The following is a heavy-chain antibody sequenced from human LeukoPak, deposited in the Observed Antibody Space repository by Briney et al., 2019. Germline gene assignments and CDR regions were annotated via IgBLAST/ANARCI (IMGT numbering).Heavy chain of an antibody. CDR1: GFTVSSNY. CDR3: TRVGYIDEGIDY. Sequence: GGSLRLSCAASGFTVSSNYMTWVRQAPGKGLEWVANIKQDGSKKSYVDSVKGRFTISRDNAKNSLYLQMNSLRAEDTAIYYCTRVGYIDEGIDYWGQGTLVTVSS. D-gene: IGHD5-24*01. V-gene: IGHV3-7*04. J-gene: IGHJ4*02. CDR2: IKQDGSKK.